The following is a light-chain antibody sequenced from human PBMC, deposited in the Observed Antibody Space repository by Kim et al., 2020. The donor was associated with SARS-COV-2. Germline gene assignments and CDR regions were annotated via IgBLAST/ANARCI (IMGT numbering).Light chain of an antibody. V-gene: IGKV4-1*01. J-gene: IGKJ4*01. CDR3: QQYFTTPPT. CDR1: QSVLNRSNNKNY. Sequence: AINNCKTSQSVLNRSNNKNYVGWYQQKPGQPHKLIVYWASTRESGVPERISGSGAGTDFTLTSSSLQAEDVAVYYCQQYFTTPPTFGGGTKVDIK. CDR2: WAS.